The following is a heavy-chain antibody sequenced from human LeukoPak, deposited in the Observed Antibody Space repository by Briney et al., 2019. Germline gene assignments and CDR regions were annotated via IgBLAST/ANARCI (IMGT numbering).Heavy chain of an antibody. V-gene: IGHV4-34*01. CDR3: ARHLLSWWISEIAVAAEDCFDY. Sequence: PSETLSLTCAVSGGSFSAYYWTWVRQPPGKGLEWIGEINHSGSTNYNPSLKSRVTISVDTSKNQFSLKLSSVTAADTAVYYCARHLLSWWISEIAVAAEDCFDYWGQGTLVTVSS. D-gene: IGHD6-19*01. CDR2: INHSGST. CDR1: GGSFSAYY. J-gene: IGHJ4*02.